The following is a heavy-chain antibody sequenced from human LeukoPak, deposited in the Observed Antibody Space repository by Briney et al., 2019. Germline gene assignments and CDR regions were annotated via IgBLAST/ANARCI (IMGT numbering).Heavy chain of an antibody. J-gene: IGHJ4*02. D-gene: IGHD6-19*01. V-gene: IGHV3-43*02. CDR1: GFNFDDYD. Sequence: GGSLRLSCAAPGFNFDDYDIHWVRQAPGKGLEWVSLISGDGGSTFYEDSVRGGFTISRDNSKNSLYLQMSSLRSEDTALYFCAREIDSSGWYDYLGQGTLSPSPQ. CDR3: AREIDSSGWYDY. CDR2: ISGDGGST.